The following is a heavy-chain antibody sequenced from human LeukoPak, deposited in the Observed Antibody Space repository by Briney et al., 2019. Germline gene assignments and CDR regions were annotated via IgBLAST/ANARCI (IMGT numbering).Heavy chain of an antibody. CDR1: GFTFSDYY. V-gene: IGHV3-11*01. D-gene: IGHD6-19*01. Sequence: GGSLRLSCAASGFTFSDYYMSWIRQAPGKGLEWVSYISGNGFTIYFADSVKGRFTISRDNAKNSMYLQMNSLRAEDTAVYYCAKTSGWVYGYFDLWGRGTLVTVSS. CDR2: ISGNGFTI. J-gene: IGHJ2*01. CDR3: AKTSGWVYGYFDL.